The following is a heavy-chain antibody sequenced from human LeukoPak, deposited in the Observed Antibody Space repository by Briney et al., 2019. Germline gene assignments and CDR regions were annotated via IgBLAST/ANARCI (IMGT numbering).Heavy chain of an antibody. D-gene: IGHD3-9*01. Sequence: SETLSLTCTVSGASISSGDYLWSWIRQPPGMGLEWIGNIYYSGSTNYNASLKSRVTISIDTSKNQFSLNLSTVTAADTAVYYCARGSGYYIPAEAFDIWGQGTMVTVSS. CDR2: IYYSGST. CDR3: ARGSGYYIPAEAFDI. V-gene: IGHV4-30-4*01. CDR1: GASISSGDYL. J-gene: IGHJ3*02.